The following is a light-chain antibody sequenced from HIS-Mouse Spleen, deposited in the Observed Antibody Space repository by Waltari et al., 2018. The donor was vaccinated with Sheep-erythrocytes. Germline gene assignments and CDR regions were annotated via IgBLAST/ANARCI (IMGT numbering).Light chain of an antibody. CDR3: CSYAGSSTPWV. CDR1: SSDVGSYNL. Sequence: QSALTQPDSVSGSPGQSITISCTGTSSDVGSYNLVSWSQQHPGKAPKLMIYEGSKRPSGVSNRFSGSKSGNTASLTISGLQAEDEADYYCCSYAGSSTPWVFGGGTKLTVL. CDR2: EGS. J-gene: IGLJ3*02. V-gene: IGLV2-23*01.